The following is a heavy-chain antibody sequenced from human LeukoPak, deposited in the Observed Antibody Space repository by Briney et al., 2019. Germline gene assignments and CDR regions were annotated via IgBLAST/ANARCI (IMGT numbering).Heavy chain of an antibody. CDR3: ARSPCTSASCPRRNVFDV. V-gene: IGHV4-59*08. CDR2: MYYSGST. D-gene: IGHD2-2*01. Sequence: PSETLSLTCTVSGGSISNYYWSWIRQPPGKGLEWIGYMYYSGSTNYHPSLESRVTISGNTSKNQFSLKLSSVTAADTAVYYCARSPCTSASCPRRNVFDVWGQGTVVTVSS. J-gene: IGHJ3*01. CDR1: GGSISNYY.